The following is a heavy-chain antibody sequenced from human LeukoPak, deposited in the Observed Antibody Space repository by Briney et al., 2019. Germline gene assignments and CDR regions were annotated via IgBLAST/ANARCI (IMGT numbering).Heavy chain of an antibody. V-gene: IGHV3-23*01. J-gene: IGHJ6*02. CDR2: ISGSGGST. Sequence: GGSLRLSCAASGFTFSSYAMSWVRQAPGKGLEWVSAISGSGGSTYYADSVKGRFTISRDNSKNTLYLQMNSLRAEDTAVYYCAKAKNPERITIFGVVTPYYYGMDVWGQGTTVTVSS. CDR1: GFTFSSYA. D-gene: IGHD3-3*01. CDR3: AKAKNPERITIFGVVTPYYYGMDV.